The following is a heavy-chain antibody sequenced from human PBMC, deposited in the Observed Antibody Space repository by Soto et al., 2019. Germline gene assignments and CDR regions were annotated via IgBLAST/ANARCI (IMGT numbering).Heavy chain of an antibody. CDR2: IYYSGST. D-gene: IGHD6-13*01. CDR1: GGSISSYY. V-gene: IGHV4-59*01. Sequence: QVQLQESAPGLVKPSETLSLTCTVSGGSISSYYWSWIRQPPGKGLEWIGYIYYSGSTNYNPSLKSRVAISVDTSKNQFSLKLSSVTAADTAVYYCARGAGGSAYWGQGTLVTVSS. CDR3: ARGAGGSAY. J-gene: IGHJ4*02.